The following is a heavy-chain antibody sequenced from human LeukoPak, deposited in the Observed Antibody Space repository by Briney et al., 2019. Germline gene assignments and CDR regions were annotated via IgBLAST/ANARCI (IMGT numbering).Heavy chain of an antibody. CDR1: GGSISSGDYY. J-gene: IGHJ4*02. CDR2: IYYSGST. Sequence: SETLSLTCTVSGGSISSGDYYWSWIRQPPGKGLEWIGYIYYSGSTYYNPSLKSRVTISVDTSKNQFSLKLSSVIAADTAVYYCARASDSSGWYVDYWGQGTLVTVSS. CDR3: ARASDSSGWYVDY. D-gene: IGHD6-19*01. V-gene: IGHV4-30-4*01.